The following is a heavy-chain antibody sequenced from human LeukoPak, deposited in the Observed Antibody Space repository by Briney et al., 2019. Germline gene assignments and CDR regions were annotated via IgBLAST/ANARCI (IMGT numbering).Heavy chain of an antibody. CDR1: GFTFTSYE. CDR2: ISSSGSTI. Sequence: PGGSLRLSCAASGFTFTSYEMNWVRQAPGKGLEWVSYISSSGSTIYYADSVKGRFTISRDNAKNSLYLQMNSLRAEDTAVYYCARERSDFWSGYYYYYGMDVWGQGTTVTVSS. D-gene: IGHD3-3*01. CDR3: ARERSDFWSGYYYYYGMDV. V-gene: IGHV3-48*03. J-gene: IGHJ6*02.